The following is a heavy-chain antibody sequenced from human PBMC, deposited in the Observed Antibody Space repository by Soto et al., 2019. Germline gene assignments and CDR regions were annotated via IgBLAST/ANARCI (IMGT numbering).Heavy chain of an antibody. CDR2: IIPIFGTA. D-gene: IGHD3-3*01. J-gene: IGHJ6*02. Sequence: ASVKVSCKASGGTFSSYAISWVRQAPGQGLEWMGGIIPIFGTANYAQKFQGRVTITADESTSTAYMELSSLRSEDTAVYYCARGSIFGVVIHYYYYGMDVWGQGTTVTVSS. CDR1: GGTFSSYA. CDR3: ARGSIFGVVIHYYYYGMDV. V-gene: IGHV1-69*13.